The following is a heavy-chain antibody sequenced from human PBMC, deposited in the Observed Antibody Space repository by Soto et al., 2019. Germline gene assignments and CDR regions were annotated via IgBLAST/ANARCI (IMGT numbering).Heavy chain of an antibody. CDR2: ITYDGSNK. D-gene: IGHD1-7*01. CDR3: AKDRVGGTFYTPLGF. V-gene: IGHV3-30*18. J-gene: IGHJ4*02. CDR1: SLNFDNYG. Sequence: GGSLRLSCQASSLNFDNYGMHWVRQAPGKGLEWVAVITYDGSNKYYADSVKGRFTISRDNSKNTLSLHLNTLKPEDTAVYHCAKDRVGGTFYTPLGFWGQGTLVTVSS.